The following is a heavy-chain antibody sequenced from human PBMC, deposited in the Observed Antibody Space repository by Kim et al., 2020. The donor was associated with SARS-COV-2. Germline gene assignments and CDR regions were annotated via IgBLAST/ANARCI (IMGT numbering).Heavy chain of an antibody. CDR2: IRSKAYGGTT. V-gene: IGHV3-49*04. CDR1: GFTFGDYA. D-gene: IGHD2-15*01. CDR3: TRYRYCSGGSCSYYFDY. Sequence: GGSLRLSCTASGFTFGDYAMSWVRQAPGKGLEWVGFIRSKAYGGTTEYAASVKGRFTISRDDSKSIAYLQMNSLKTEDTAVYYCTRYRYCSGGSCSYYFDYWGQGTLVTVSS. J-gene: IGHJ4*02.